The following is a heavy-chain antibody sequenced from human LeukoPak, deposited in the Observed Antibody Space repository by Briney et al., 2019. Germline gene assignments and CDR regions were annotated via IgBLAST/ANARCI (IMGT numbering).Heavy chain of an antibody. CDR1: GGSISSSSYY. CDR2: IYYSGST. CDR3: AGHYDFWSGYPYFDY. V-gene: IGHV4-39*01. J-gene: IGHJ4*02. Sequence: SETLSLTCTVSGGSISSSSYYWGWIRQPPGKGLEWIGSIYYSGSTYYNPSLKSRVTISVDTSKNQFSLKLSSVTAADTAVYYCAGHYDFWSGYPYFDYWGQGTLVTVSS. D-gene: IGHD3-3*01.